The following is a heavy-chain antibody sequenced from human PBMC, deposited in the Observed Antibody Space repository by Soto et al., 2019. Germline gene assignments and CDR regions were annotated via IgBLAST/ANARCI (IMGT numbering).Heavy chain of an antibody. D-gene: IGHD6-13*01. V-gene: IGHV3-30*18. J-gene: IGHJ6*02. CDR1: GFTFSSYG. CDR3: AKDKYSSSWKGGGMDV. CDR2: ISYDGSNK. Sequence: GGSLRLSCAASGFTFSSYGMHWVRQAPGKGLEWVAVISYDGSNKYYADSVKGRFTISRDNSKNTLYLQMNSLRAEDTAVYYCAKDKYSSSWKGGGMDVWGQGTTGTCSS.